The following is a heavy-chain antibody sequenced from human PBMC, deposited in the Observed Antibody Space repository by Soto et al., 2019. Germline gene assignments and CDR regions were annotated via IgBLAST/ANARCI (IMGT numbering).Heavy chain of an antibody. V-gene: IGHV3-66*01. J-gene: IGHJ6*02. CDR1: GFTVSSNY. CDR3: ARDRYDFWSGYYYYYYGMDV. CDR2: IYSGGST. Sequence: EVQLVESGGGLVQPGGSLRLSCAASGFTVSSNYMSWVRQAPGKGLEWVSVIYSGGSTYYADSVKGRFTISRDNSKNTLYLQMNSLRAEDTAVYYRARDRYDFWSGYYYYYYGMDVWGQGTTVTVSS. D-gene: IGHD3-3*01.